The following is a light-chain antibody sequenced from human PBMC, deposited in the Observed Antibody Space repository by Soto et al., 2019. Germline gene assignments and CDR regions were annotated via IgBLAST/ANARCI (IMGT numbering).Light chain of an antibody. CDR3: QQYGSSPRT. CDR2: AAS. CDR1: QSVRNHY. Sequence: EIVLTQSPGTLSLSPGERATLSCRASQSVRNHYLAWYQQRPGQAPRLLIYAASSRATGIPDRFSGSGSGTDFTLTISRLEPEDFAVYYCQQYGSSPRTFGQGTKVEIK. J-gene: IGKJ1*01. V-gene: IGKV3-20*01.